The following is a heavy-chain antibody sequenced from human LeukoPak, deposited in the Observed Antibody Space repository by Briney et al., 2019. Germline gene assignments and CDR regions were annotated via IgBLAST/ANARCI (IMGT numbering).Heavy chain of an antibody. J-gene: IGHJ6*03. Sequence: SETLSLTCAVYGGSFSGYYWGWIRQPPGKGLEWIGEINHSGSTNYNPSLKSRVTISVDTSKNQFSLKLSSVTAADTAVYYCARAPGVYSSSWPYYYYYYMDVWGKGTTVTVSS. CDR2: INHSGST. CDR1: GGSFSGYY. D-gene: IGHD6-13*01. V-gene: IGHV4-34*01. CDR3: ARAPGVYSSSWPYYYYYYMDV.